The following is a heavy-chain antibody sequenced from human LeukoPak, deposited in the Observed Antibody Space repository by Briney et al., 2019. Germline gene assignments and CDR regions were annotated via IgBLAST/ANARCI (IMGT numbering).Heavy chain of an antibody. CDR1: GYTFTGYY. D-gene: IGHD3-10*01. CDR2: INPNSGGT. Sequence: ASVKVSCKASGYTFTGYYMHWVRQAPGQGLEWMGWINPNSGGTNYAQKFQGRVTMTRDTSISTAYMELSRLRSDDTAVYYCARAGGEHYYGSGTPYYYYYYYMDVWGKGTTVTVSS. CDR3: ARAGGEHYYGSGTPYYYYYYYMDV. V-gene: IGHV1-2*02. J-gene: IGHJ6*03.